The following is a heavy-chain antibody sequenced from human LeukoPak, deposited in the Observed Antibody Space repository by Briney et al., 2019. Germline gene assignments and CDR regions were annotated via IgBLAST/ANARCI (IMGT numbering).Heavy chain of an antibody. CDR2: INSDGSST. V-gene: IGHV3-74*01. J-gene: IGHJ4*02. D-gene: IGHD5-24*01. CDR3: ATEFYSNGYNF. CDR1: GFTFSSYW. Sequence: GGSLRLSCAASGFTFSSYWMHWVRQAPGKGLVWVSRINSDGSSTSCADSVKGRFTVSRDDSKSTVYLQMNSLKTEDSAVYYCATEFYSNGYNFWGQGTLVTVSS.